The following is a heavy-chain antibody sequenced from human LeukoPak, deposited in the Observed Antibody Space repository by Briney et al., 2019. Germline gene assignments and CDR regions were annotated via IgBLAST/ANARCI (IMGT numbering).Heavy chain of an antibody. CDR3: ARSTSPPHYYDRPDAFDI. Sequence: PSETLSLTCTVSGGSISSYYWSWIRQPPGKGLEWIGYIYYSGSTNYNPSLKSRVTISVDTSKNQFSLKLSSVTAADTAVYYCARSTSPPHYYDRPDAFDIWGQGTMVTVSS. D-gene: IGHD3-22*01. J-gene: IGHJ3*02. V-gene: IGHV4-59*12. CDR2: IYYSGST. CDR1: GGSISSYY.